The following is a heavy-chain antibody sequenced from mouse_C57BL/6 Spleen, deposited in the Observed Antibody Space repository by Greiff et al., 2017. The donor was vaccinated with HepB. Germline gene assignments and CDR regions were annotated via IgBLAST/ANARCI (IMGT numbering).Heavy chain of an antibody. CDR2: IWSGGST. CDR3: ASYDGYYLYAMDY. V-gene: IGHV2-2*01. CDR1: GFSLTSYG. J-gene: IGHJ4*01. Sequence: QVQLQQSGPGLVQPSQSLSITCTVSGFSLTSYGVHWVRQSPGKGLEWLGVIWSGGSTDYNAAFISRLSISKDNSKSQVFYKMNSLQADATAIYYCASYDGYYLYAMDYWGQGTSVTVSS. D-gene: IGHD2-3*01.